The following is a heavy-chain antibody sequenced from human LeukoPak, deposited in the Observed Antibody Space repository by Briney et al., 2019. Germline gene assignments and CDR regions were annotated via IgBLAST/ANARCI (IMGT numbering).Heavy chain of an antibody. CDR1: GGSFSGYY. J-gene: IGHJ4*02. CDR2: INHSGST. V-gene: IGHV4-34*01. CDR3: ARWGGEHYYGSGRSENYFDY. Sequence: SETLSLTCAVYGGSFSGYYWSWIRQPPGKGLEWIGEINHSGSTNYNPSLKSRVTISVDTSKNQFSLKLSSVTAADTAVYYCARWGGEHYYGSGRSENYFDYWGQGTLVTVSS. D-gene: IGHD3-10*01.